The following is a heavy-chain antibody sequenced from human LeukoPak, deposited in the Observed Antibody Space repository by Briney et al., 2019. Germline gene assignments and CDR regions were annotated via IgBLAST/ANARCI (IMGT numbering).Heavy chain of an antibody. V-gene: IGHV3-23*01. J-gene: IGHJ4*02. CDR1: GFTLCSRA. D-gene: IGHD6-19*01. CDR2: ISGSGGST. Sequence: PGGAPRLSCAPPGFTLCSRAISGVPHAPGEGVEWVSAISGSGGSTYYADSLKGRFTISRDNSENTLYLQMNSLRAEDTAVYFCVKDQVAGRDYWGQGTLVTVSS. CDR3: VKDQVAGRDY.